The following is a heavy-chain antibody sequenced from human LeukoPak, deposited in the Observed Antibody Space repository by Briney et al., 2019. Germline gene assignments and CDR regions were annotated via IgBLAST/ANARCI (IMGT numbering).Heavy chain of an antibody. Sequence: PSETLSLTCTVSGGSVSSGSYYWSWIRQPPGKGLEWIGSIYHSGSTYYNPSLKSRVTISVDTSKNQFSLKLSSVTAADTAVYFCARVVGYCGGGSCYPSNWGQGTLVTVSS. J-gene: IGHJ4*02. CDR3: ARVVGYCGGGSCYPSN. V-gene: IGHV4-39*07. CDR1: GGSVSSGSYY. CDR2: IYHSGST. D-gene: IGHD2-15*01.